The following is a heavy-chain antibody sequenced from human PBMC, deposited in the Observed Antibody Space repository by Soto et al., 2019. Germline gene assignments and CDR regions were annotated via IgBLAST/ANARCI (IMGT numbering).Heavy chain of an antibody. CDR2: ISYDGSNK. CDR3: AREDSSGYPEAYYFDY. D-gene: IGHD3-22*01. J-gene: IGHJ4*02. V-gene: IGHV3-30-3*01. Sequence: GGSLRLSCAASGFTFSSYAMHWVRQAPGKGLEWVAVISYDGSNKYYADSVKGRFTISRDNSKNTLYLQMNSLRAEDTAVYYCAREDSSGYPEAYYFDYWGQGTLVTVSS. CDR1: GFTFSSYA.